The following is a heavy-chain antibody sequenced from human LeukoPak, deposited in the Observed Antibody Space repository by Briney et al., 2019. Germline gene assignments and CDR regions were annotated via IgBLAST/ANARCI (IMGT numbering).Heavy chain of an antibody. CDR3: ARETPRRGETRDGYR. J-gene: IGHJ4*02. V-gene: IGHV3-30*03. CDR2: ISYDGNDK. D-gene: IGHD5-24*01. Sequence: GGSLRLSCAASGLTFSSYGMHWVRQAPGKGLEWVAVISYDGNDKFYGDSVRGRFTISRDNSGNTVYLQMKTLTTEDTAMYYCARETPRRGETRDGYRWGQGTLVTVSS. CDR1: GLTFSSYG.